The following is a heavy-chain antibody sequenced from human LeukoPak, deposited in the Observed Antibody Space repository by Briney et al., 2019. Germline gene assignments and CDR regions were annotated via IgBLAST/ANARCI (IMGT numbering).Heavy chain of an antibody. CDR1: GFTVSSNY. V-gene: IGHV3-11*06. J-gene: IGHJ4*02. CDR3: ARDRVGSSWYYFDY. Sequence: GGSLRLSCAASGFTVSSNYMSWVRQAPGKGLEWVSYISSSSSYTNYADSVKGRFTISRDNAKNSLYLQMNSLRAEDTAVYYCARDRVGSSWYYFDYWGQGTLVTVSS. CDR2: ISSSSSYT. D-gene: IGHD6-13*01.